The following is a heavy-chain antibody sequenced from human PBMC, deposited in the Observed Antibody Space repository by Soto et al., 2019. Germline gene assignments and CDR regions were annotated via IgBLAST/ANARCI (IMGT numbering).Heavy chain of an antibody. CDR2: IYSGGST. D-gene: IGHD3-16*02. V-gene: IGHV3-53*01. J-gene: IGHJ6*02. CDR3: AIDLMSTIGDVIVLSGMDV. Sequence: KGLEWVSVIYSGGSTYYADSVKGRFTISRDNSKNTLYLQMNSLRAEDTAVYYCAIDLMSTIGDVIVLSGMDVWAQRPSGTVSS.